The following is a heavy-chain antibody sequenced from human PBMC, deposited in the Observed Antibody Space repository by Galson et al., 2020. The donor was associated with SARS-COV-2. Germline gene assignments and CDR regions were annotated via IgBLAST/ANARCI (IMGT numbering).Heavy chain of an antibody. Sequence: ADSVKGRFTISRDNSKNTLYLQMNSLRAEDTAVYYCARDPVITFGGVIAMGYYYGMDVWGQGTTVTVSS. D-gene: IGHD3-16*02. CDR3: ARDPVITFGGVIAMGYYYGMDV. V-gene: IGHV3-30*01. J-gene: IGHJ6*02.